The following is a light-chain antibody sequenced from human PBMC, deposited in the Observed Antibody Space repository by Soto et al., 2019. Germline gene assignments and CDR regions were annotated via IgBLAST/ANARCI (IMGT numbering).Light chain of an antibody. CDR2: DAS. Sequence: EGVLTQSPAPLAFSPRERITPPFRASQSVSNYFAWYQQKPGQAPRLLIYDASTRAAGIPARFSGSGPGTDFTLTISSLEHDDFAVYYCQQRSDWPLTFGGGTKVDIK. CDR3: QQRSDWPLT. J-gene: IGKJ4*01. V-gene: IGKV3-11*01. CDR1: QSVSNY.